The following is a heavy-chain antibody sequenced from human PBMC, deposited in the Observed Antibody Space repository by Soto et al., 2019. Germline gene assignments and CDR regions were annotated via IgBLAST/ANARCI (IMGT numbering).Heavy chain of an antibody. V-gene: IGHV4-34*01. CDR2: INHSGST. J-gene: IGHJ4*02. CDR3: ARGVGEFDY. CDR1: GGSFSGYY. Sequence: SETLSLTCAVYGGSFSGYYWSWIRQPPGKGLEWIGEINHSGSTNYNPSLKSGVTISVDTSKNQFSLTLSSVTAADTAVYYCARGVGEFDYWGQGTLVTVSS.